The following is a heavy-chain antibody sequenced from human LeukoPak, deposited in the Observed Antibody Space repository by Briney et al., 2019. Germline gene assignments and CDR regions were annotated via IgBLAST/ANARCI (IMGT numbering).Heavy chain of an antibody. V-gene: IGHV4-30-2*01. J-gene: IGHJ5*02. Sequence: SETLSLTCAVSGGSISSGGYSWSWIRQPPGKGLEWIGYIYHSGSTYYNPSLKSRVTISVDRSKNQFSLKLSSVTAADTAVYYSAREQNCYDSSGYVYWFDPWGQGTLVTVSS. CDR2: IYHSGST. CDR3: AREQNCYDSSGYVYWFDP. CDR1: GGSISSGGYS. D-gene: IGHD3-22*01.